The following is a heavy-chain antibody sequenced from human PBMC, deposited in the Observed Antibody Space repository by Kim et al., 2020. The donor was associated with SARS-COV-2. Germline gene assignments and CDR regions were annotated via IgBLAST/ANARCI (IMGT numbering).Heavy chain of an antibody. CDR3: AKGPHGGDGASEDY. D-gene: IGHD3-16*01. CDR1: GFTFSSYA. V-gene: IGHV3-23*01. CDR2: ISGRGGST. J-gene: IGHJ4*02. Sequence: GGSLRLSCAASGFTFSSYAMSWVRQAPGKGLEWVSAISGRGGSTYYADSVKGRFTISRENSKNTLYLQMNSLRAEDTAVYYCAKGPHGGDGASEDYWGQGTLVTVSS.